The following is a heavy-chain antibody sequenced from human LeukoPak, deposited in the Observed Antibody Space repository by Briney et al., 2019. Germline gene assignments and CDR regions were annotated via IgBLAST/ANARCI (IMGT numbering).Heavy chain of an antibody. D-gene: IGHD3-16*01. J-gene: IGHJ6*02. CDR2: ISSSGSTI. V-gene: IGHV3-48*03. CDR3: ARAGGGYYYYYYGMDV. CDR1: GFTFSSYE. Sequence: GGSLRLSCAASGFTFSSYEMNWVRQAPGKGLEWVSYISSSGSTIYYADSVKGRFTISRDNAKNSLYLQMNSLRAEDTAVYYCARAGGGYYYYYYGMDVWGQGTTVTVSS.